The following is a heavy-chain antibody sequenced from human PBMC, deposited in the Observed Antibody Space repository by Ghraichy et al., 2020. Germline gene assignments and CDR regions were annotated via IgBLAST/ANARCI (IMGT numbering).Heavy chain of an antibody. CDR3: ARDEAGYDY. V-gene: IGHV3-7*03. J-gene: IGHJ4*02. CDR1: GFSFSTYW. D-gene: IGHD5-12*01. Sequence: GGSLRLSCEASGFSFSTYWMSWVRQAPGKGLEWVANIKEDGSEDYYVDSVKGRFTISRDNAKKSLYLQMNSLRLEDTAVYFCARDEAGYDYWGQGTLVTVSS. CDR2: IKEDGSED.